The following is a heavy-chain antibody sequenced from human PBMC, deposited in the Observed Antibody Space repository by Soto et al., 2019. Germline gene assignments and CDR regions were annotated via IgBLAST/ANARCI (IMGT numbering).Heavy chain of an antibody. CDR3: ASPNYYDSSGYLIHDAFDI. CDR1: GGTFSSYA. D-gene: IGHD3-22*01. V-gene: IGHV1-69*01. J-gene: IGHJ3*02. CDR2: IIPIFGTA. Sequence: QVPLVQSGAEVKKPGSSVKVSCKASGGTFSSYAISWVRQAPGQGLEWMGGIIPIFGTANYAQKFQGRVTITADESTSTAYMELSSLRSEDTAVYYCASPNYYDSSGYLIHDAFDIWGQGTMVTVSS.